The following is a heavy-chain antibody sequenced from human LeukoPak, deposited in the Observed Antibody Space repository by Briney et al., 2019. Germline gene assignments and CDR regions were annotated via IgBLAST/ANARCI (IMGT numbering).Heavy chain of an antibody. CDR1: GGSFSGYY. D-gene: IGHD6-13*01. CDR2: INHSGST. J-gene: IGHJ4*02. V-gene: IGHV4-34*01. Sequence: SETLSLTCAVYGGSFSGYYWSWIRQPPGKGLEWIGEINHSGSTNYNPSLKSRVTISVDTSKNQFSLKLSSVTAADTAVYYCARGIAAAGGVDYWGQGTLVTVSS. CDR3: ARGIAAAGGVDY.